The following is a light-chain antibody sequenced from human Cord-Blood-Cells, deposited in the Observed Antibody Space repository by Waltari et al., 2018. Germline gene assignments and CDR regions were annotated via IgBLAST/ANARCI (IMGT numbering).Light chain of an antibody. V-gene: IGLV1-40*01. J-gene: IGLJ1*01. CDR2: GNS. Sequence: QSVLTQPPSVSGAPGQRVTISCTGSSSNIGAGYDVHWYQQLPGTAPKLPIYGNSKRPSGVPDRFSGSKSGTSASLAITGLQAEDGADYYCQSYDSNLSGYVFGTGTKVTVL. CDR1: SSNIGAGYD. CDR3: QSYDSNLSGYV.